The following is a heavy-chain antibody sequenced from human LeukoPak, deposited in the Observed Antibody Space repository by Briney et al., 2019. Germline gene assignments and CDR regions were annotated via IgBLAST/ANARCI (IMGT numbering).Heavy chain of an antibody. Sequence: PGGTLRLSCAASGFTFSTYWMSWVRQAPGTGLERVANIKEDGSEKSYVNSVHGRFTIPRDNAKNSLYLQMNSLTAEDTAVYYSARDLSRRDSSGWSMLGYFDYWGQGILVTVSS. CDR3: ARDLSRRDSSGWSMLGYFDY. D-gene: IGHD6-13*01. CDR1: GFTFSTYW. J-gene: IGHJ4*02. V-gene: IGHV3-7*03. CDR2: IKEDGSEK.